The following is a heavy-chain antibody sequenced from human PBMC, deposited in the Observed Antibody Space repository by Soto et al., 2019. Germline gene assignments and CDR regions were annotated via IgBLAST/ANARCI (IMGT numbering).Heavy chain of an antibody. CDR2: ISSSSSYI. D-gene: IGHD2-15*01. Sequence: GGSLRLSCAASGFTFSSYSMNWVRQAPGKGLEWVSSISSSSSYIYYADSVKGRFTIPRDNAKNSLYLQMNSLRAEDTAVYYCARDDPGYCSGGSCYSFDYWGQGTLVTVSS. CDR3: ARDDPGYCSGGSCYSFDY. V-gene: IGHV3-21*01. CDR1: GFTFSSYS. J-gene: IGHJ4*02.